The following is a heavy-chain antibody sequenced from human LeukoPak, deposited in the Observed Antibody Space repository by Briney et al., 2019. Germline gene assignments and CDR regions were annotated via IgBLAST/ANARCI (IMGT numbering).Heavy chain of an antibody. CDR2: ISAYNGNT. D-gene: IGHD3-3*01. CDR3: ARGVVVYYDFWSGGPNWFDP. J-gene: IGHJ5*02. CDR1: GYTFTSYG. V-gene: IGHV1-18*01. Sequence: ASVKVSCKASGYTFTSYGISWVRQAPGQGLEWMGWISAYNGNTNYAQKLQGRVTMTTDTSTSTAYMELRSLRSDDTAVYYCARGVVVYYDFWSGGPNWFDPWGQGTLVTVSS.